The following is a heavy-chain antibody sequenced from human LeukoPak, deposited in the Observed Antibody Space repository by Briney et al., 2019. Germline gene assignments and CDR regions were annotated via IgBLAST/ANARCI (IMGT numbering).Heavy chain of an antibody. Sequence: PSETLSLTCTVSGGSISSGGYYWSWIRQPPGKGLEWIGYIYHSGSTYYNPSLKSRVTISVDRSKNQFSLKLSSVTAADTAVYYCARDRLPRVGAGYWGQGTLVTVSS. J-gene: IGHJ4*02. V-gene: IGHV4-30-2*01. CDR3: ARDRLPRVGAGY. CDR2: IYHSGST. CDR1: GGSISSGGYY. D-gene: IGHD1-26*01.